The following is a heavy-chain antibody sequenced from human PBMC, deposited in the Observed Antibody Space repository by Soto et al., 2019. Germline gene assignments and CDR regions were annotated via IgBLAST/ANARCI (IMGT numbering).Heavy chain of an antibody. D-gene: IGHD6-13*01. Sequence: QLQLQESGSGLVKPSQTLSLTCSVSGDSIRRLGYSWDWIRQAPGRGMEWIGYVYPSGATYYNPAFRCRLTLSIDRSKNQFSLKLTSVTAADTAVYYCARGNGSKVLDHWGQGTLVTVSS. CDR2: VYPSGAT. J-gene: IGHJ4*02. CDR3: ARGNGSKVLDH. CDR1: GDSIRRLGYS. V-gene: IGHV4-30-2*01.